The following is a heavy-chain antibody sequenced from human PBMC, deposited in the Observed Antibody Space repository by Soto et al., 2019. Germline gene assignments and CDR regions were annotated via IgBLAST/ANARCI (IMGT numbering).Heavy chain of an antibody. J-gene: IGHJ4*02. Sequence: GGSLRLSCAGSGFTFSAFSMNWVRQAPGKGLEWISYIYGSSSTIYYADSVKGRLSISRDNAKNSVYLQMNNLRHEDTAVYYFVRFWPPPYSDALTDYTDAFDYWGQGTLVTVSS. CDR1: GFTFSAFS. D-gene: IGHD3-9*01. V-gene: IGHV3-48*02. CDR2: IYGSSSTI. CDR3: VRFWPPPYSDALTDYTDAFDY.